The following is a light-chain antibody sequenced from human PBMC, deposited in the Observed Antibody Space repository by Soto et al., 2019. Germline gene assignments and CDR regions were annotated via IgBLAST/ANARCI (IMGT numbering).Light chain of an antibody. CDR1: QSVTNNY. J-gene: IGKJ4*01. CDR2: DAS. Sequence: EIVLTQSPGTLSLSPGERATLSCRASQSVTNNYLAWYQQKPGQAPRLLIYDASSRATGIPDRFSGSGSGTDFSLTISRLEPEDIAMYYCQQCSHSPLPFGGGTKVEIK. V-gene: IGKV3-20*01. CDR3: QQCSHSPLP.